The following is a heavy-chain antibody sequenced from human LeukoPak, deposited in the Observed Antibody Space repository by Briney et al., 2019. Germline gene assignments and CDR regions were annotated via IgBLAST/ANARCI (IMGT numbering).Heavy chain of an antibody. Sequence: SQTLSLTCTVSGGSISSGGYYWSWIRQHPGKGLEWIGYIYYSGSTYYNPSLKSRVTVSVDTSKNQFSLKLSSVTAADTAVYYCARGEGYYDSSGPPHWWGQGTLVTVSS. CDR2: IYYSGST. V-gene: IGHV4-31*03. J-gene: IGHJ4*02. CDR1: GGSISSGGYY. D-gene: IGHD3-22*01. CDR3: ARGEGYYDSSGPPHW.